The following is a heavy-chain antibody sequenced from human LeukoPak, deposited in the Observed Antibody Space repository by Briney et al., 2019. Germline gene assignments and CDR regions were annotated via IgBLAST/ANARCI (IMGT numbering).Heavy chain of an antibody. CDR3: ARLLGRSLDP. Sequence: PSETLSLTCTVSGGSISSYYWSWIRQPPGKGLEWIGYIYYSGSTNYNPSLKSRVTISVDTSKNQFSLKLSSVTAADTAVYYCARLLGRSLDPWGQGTLVTVSS. J-gene: IGHJ5*02. CDR1: GGSISSYY. V-gene: IGHV4-59*08. D-gene: IGHD1-26*01. CDR2: IYYSGST.